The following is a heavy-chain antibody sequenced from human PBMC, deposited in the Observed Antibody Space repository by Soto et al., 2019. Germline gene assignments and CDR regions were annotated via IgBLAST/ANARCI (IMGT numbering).Heavy chain of an antibody. CDR1: GGSFSGYY. Sequence: SETLSLTCAVYGGSFSGYYWSWIRQPPGKGLEWIGEINHSGSTNYNPSLKSRVTISIDTSKNQFSLKLTSVTAADTAVYYCARAIGGYYYGPLHHTETWGQGTLVTVSS. J-gene: IGHJ4*02. CDR3: ARAIGGYYYGPLHHTET. D-gene: IGHD3-10*01. V-gene: IGHV4-34*01. CDR2: INHSGST.